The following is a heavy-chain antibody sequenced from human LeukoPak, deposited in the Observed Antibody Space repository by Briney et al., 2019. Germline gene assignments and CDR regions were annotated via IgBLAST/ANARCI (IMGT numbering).Heavy chain of an antibody. CDR2: IWYDGSNK. J-gene: IGHJ4*02. V-gene: IGHV3-33*01. D-gene: IGHD2-2*02. Sequence: GGSLRLSCAASGFTFSSFGMHWVRQAPGKGLEWVAVIWYDGSNKYYADSVKGRFTISRDNSKNTLYLQMNSLRAEDTAVYYCARGKGIVVVPAAIAPLDYWGQGTLVTVSS. CDR3: ARGKGIVVVPAAIAPLDY. CDR1: GFTFSSFG.